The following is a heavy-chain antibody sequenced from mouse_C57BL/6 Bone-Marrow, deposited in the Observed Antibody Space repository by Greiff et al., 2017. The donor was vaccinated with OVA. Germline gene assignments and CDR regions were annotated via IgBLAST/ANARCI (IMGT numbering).Heavy chain of an antibody. CDR3: ARYGYYFDY. CDR2: INPGSGGT. D-gene: IGHD2-2*01. Sequence: LQESGAELVRPGTSVKVSCKASGYAFTNYLIEWVKQRPGQGLEWIGVINPGSGGTNYNEKFKGKATLTADKSSSTAYMQLSSLTSEDSAVYFCARYGYYFDYWGQGTTLTVSS. CDR1: GYAFTNYL. V-gene: IGHV1-54*01. J-gene: IGHJ2*01.